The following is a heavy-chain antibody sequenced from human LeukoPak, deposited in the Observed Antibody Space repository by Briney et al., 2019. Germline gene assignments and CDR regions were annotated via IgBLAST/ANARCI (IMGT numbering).Heavy chain of an antibody. CDR2: IIPIFGTA. V-gene: IGHV1-69*13. D-gene: IGHD2-8*01. Sequence: SVKVSCKASGGTFSSYAISWVRQAPGQGLEWMGGIIPIFGTANYAQKFQGGVTITADESTSTAYMELSSLRSEDTAVYYCARSTPTYCTNDVCYTLDYWGQGTLVTVSS. J-gene: IGHJ4*02. CDR3: ARSTPTYCTNDVCYTLDY. CDR1: GGTFSSYA.